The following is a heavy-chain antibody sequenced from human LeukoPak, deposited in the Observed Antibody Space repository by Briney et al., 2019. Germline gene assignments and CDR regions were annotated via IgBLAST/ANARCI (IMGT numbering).Heavy chain of an antibody. D-gene: IGHD1-26*01. CDR2: ISAYNGNT. V-gene: IGHV1-18*01. CDR1: GYSFTSYG. Sequence: ASVKVSCKASGYSFTSYGISWVRQAPGQGLEWMGWISAYNGNTNYAQKLQGRVTMTTDTSTSTAYMELRSLRSDDTAVYYCARIGRFSGSFHYYYYMDVWGKGPRSPSP. J-gene: IGHJ6*03. CDR3: ARIGRFSGSFHYYYYMDV.